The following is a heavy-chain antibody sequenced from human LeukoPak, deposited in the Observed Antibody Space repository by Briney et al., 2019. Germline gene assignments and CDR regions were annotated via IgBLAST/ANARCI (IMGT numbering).Heavy chain of an antibody. CDR1: GGSISTSTYY. CDR2: IYYSANT. D-gene: IGHD5-24*01. J-gene: IGHJ2*01. CDR3: ARDGYNSSPGWYFDL. Sequence: SETLSLTCTVSGGSISTSTYYWGWIRQPPGKGLEWIGSIYYSANTYYNPSLKSRVTISINTSKNQFSLKLSSVTAADTAVYYCARDGYNSSPGWYFDLWGRGTLVTVSS. V-gene: IGHV4-39*07.